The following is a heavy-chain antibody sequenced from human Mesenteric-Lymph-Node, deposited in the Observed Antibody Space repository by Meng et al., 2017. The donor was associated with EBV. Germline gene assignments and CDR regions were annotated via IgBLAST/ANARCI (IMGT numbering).Heavy chain of an antibody. Sequence: RRGSTYCHPSLRSRITMSVDTSKRQIYLKLSSVTAADTAVYYCARGDDSNGYGDSWGQGTLVTVSS. V-gene: IGHV4-55*01. D-gene: IGHD3-22*01. J-gene: IGHJ4*02. CDR3: ARGDDSNGYGDS. CDR2: RRGST.